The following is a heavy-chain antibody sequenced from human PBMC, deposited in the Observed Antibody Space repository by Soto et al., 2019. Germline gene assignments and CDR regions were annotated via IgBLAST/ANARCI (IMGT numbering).Heavy chain of an antibody. J-gene: IGHJ3*01. CDR2: ISYSGST. CDR3: ASLNFDILTGHYAFDL. V-gene: IGHV4-59*08. Sequence: SDTLSLTCTIGRPAISGYYWSWIPQSPEKGLEYIGYISYSGSTNYNPSLKSRVTTSLDTSKNQFSLKLSSVTAADTAIYFCASLNFDILTGHYAFDLWGQGTMVT. CDR1: RPAISGYY. D-gene: IGHD3-9*01.